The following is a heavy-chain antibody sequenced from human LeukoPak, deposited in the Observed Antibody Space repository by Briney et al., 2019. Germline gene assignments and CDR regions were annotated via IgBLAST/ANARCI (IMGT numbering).Heavy chain of an antibody. CDR3: AKPRRGYCSGGSCYFGYFQH. V-gene: IGHV3-30*18. CDR2: ISYDGSNK. J-gene: IGHJ1*01. Sequence: GGSLRLSCAASGFTFSSYGMHWVRQAPGKGLEWVAVISYDGSNKYYADSVKGRFTISRDNSKNTLYLQMTSLRAEDTAVYYCAKPRRGYCSGGSCYFGYFQHWGQGTLVTVSS. D-gene: IGHD2-15*01. CDR1: GFTFSSYG.